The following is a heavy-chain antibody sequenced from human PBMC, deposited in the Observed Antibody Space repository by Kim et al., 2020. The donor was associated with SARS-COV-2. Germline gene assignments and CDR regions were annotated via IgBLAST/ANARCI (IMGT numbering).Heavy chain of an antibody. CDR2: IYYSGST. D-gene: IGHD3-22*01. Sequence: SETLSLTCTVSGGSISSSSYYWGWIRQPPGKGLEWIGSIYYSGSTYYNPSHKSRVTISVDTSKNQFSLKLSSVTAADTAVYYCARHRYYYDSRTDFDYWGQGTLVTVSS. V-gene: IGHV4-39*01. CDR1: GGSISSSSYY. CDR3: ARHRYYYDSRTDFDY. J-gene: IGHJ4*02.